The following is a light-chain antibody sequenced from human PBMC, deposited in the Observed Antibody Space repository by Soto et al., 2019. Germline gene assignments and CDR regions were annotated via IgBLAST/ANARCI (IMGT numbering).Light chain of an antibody. Sequence: QSALTQPASVSGSPGQSITISCTGTSSDVGSYKLVSWYQQHPGKAPQLMIYDGSERPSGVSNRFSGSKSGNTAAPTISGLQAEDEADYYCCSYAASSTPVVFGGGTKLTVL. J-gene: IGLJ2*01. CDR1: SSDVGSYKL. CDR3: CSYAASSTPVV. V-gene: IGLV2-23*01. CDR2: DGS.